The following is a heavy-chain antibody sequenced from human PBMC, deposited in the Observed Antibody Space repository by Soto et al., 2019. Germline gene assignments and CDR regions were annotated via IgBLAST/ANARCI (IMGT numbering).Heavy chain of an antibody. CDR3: VRDGTKTLRDWFDP. J-gene: IGHJ5*02. D-gene: IGHD1-1*01. Sequence: LSLTCTVSGASISGFYWSWIRKSAVKGLEWIGRIYATGTTDYNPSLKSRVMMSVDTSKKQFSLKLRSVTAADTAVYYCVRDGTKTLRDWFDPWGQGISVTVSS. CDR2: IYATGTT. CDR1: GASISGFY. V-gene: IGHV4-4*07.